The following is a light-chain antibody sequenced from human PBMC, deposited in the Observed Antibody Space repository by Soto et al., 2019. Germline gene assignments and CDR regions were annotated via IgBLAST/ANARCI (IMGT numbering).Light chain of an antibody. CDR1: TSDVGTYNS. CDR2: DVT. CDR3: SSYTRSNTRV. Sequence: QSALTQPASVSGSPGQSITISCAGTTSDVGTYNSVSWYQQHPGKAPKLIIYDVTNRPSGVSNRFSGSKSGNTASLTISGLQAEAEADYYCSSYTRSNTRVFGGGTKLTVL. V-gene: IGLV2-14*03. J-gene: IGLJ3*02.